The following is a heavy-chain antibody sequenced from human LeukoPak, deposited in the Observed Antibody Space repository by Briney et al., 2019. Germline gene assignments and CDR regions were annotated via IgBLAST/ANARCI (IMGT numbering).Heavy chain of an antibody. J-gene: IGHJ4*02. CDR2: IYYSGST. CDR1: GGSISSYY. CDR3: ARHLYESRGQTSFDY. D-gene: IGHD3-22*01. V-gene: IGHV4-59*01. Sequence: SGTLSLTCTVSGGSISSYYWSWIRQPPGKGLEWIGYIYYSGSTNYNPSLKSRVTISVDTSKNQFSLKLSSVTAADTAVYYCARHLYESRGQTSFDYWGQGTLVTVSS.